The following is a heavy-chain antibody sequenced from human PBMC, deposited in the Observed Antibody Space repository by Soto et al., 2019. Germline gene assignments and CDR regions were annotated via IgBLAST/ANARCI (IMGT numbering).Heavy chain of an antibody. Sequence: QVQLVQSGAEVKKPGASVKVSCKASGNTFTSYDINWVRQATGQGLEYLGWMNPNSGNTAYVQKFQVRVTMTWDTSITTAYMELSGLRSEDPAVYFCARGVKYGAYSRWFDPSGQGTLVTVSS. CDR2: MNPNSGNT. J-gene: IGHJ5*02. CDR1: GNTFTSYD. V-gene: IGHV1-8*01. D-gene: IGHD4-17*01. CDR3: ARGVKYGAYSRWFDP.